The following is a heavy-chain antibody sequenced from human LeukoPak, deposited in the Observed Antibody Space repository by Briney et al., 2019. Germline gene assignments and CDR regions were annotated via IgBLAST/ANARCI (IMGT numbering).Heavy chain of an antibody. CDR1: GFTFSSYA. CDR3: ARGPRIAAAGTGYFDY. D-gene: IGHD6-13*01. J-gene: IGHJ4*02. V-gene: IGHV3-30-3*01. CDR2: ISYDGSNK. Sequence: PGGSLRLSCAASGFTFSSYAMHWVLQAPGKGLEWVAVISYDGSNKYYADSVKGRFTISRDNSKNTLYLQMNSLRAEDTAVYYCARGPRIAAAGTGYFDYWGQGTLVTVSS.